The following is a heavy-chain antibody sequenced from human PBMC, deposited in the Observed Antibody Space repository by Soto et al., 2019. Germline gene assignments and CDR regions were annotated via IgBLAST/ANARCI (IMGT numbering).Heavy chain of an antibody. CDR1: GYTFTRNA. Sequence: ASVKVSCKASGYTFTRNAMHWVRQAPGQRLEWMGWIGTGNGNTKYSQRLQGRVTFTRDTSASTVYMELSSLRSEDTAVYYCARGDDSSGYSSFDYWGQGTLVTV. D-gene: IGHD3-22*01. J-gene: IGHJ4*02. CDR2: IGTGNGNT. CDR3: ARGDDSSGYSSFDY. V-gene: IGHV1-3*04.